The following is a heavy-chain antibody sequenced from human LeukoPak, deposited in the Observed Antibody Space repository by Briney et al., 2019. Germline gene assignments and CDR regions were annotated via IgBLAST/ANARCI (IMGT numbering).Heavy chain of an antibody. J-gene: IGHJ5*02. D-gene: IGHD3-22*01. CDR3: ARVYATTMIVGVQTNWFDP. CDR1: GYTFTSYG. Sequence: GASVKVSCKASGYTFTSYGISWVREAPGQRLEWMGWISAYNGNTNYAQKLQGRVTMTTDTSTSTAYTELRSLRSDDTAVYDCARVYATTMIVGVQTNWFDPWGQGTLVTVS. CDR2: ISAYNGNT. V-gene: IGHV1-18*01.